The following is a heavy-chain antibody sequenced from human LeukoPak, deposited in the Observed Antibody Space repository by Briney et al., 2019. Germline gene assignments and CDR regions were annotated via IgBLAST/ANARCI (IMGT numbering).Heavy chain of an antibody. V-gene: IGHV3-48*03. D-gene: IGHD3-16*01. Sequence: GGSLRLSCAASGFTLSSHEMNWVRQAPGKGLEWVAYISSSGSIIYYGDSVKGRFSISRDNAKNSLYLQMNSLRAEDTALYYCAKAAPWGNSNYYYYMDVWGKGTTVTISS. CDR3: AKAAPWGNSNYYYYMDV. CDR2: ISSSGSII. J-gene: IGHJ6*03. CDR1: GFTLSSHE.